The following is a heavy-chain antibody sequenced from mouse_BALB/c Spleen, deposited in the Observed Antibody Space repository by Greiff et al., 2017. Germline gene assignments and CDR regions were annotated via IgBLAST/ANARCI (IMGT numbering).Heavy chain of an antibody. CDR2: ISYSGST. D-gene: IGHD2-4*01. J-gene: IGHJ4*01. V-gene: IGHV3-8*02. Sequence: VQLKQSGPSLVKPSQTLSLTCSVTGDSITSGYWNWIRKFPGNKLEYMGYISYSGSTYYNPSLKSRISITRDTSKNQYYLQLNSVTTEDTATYYCARWGDYDVLYAMDYWGQGTSVTVSS. CDR1: GDSITSGY. CDR3: ARWGDYDVLYAMDY.